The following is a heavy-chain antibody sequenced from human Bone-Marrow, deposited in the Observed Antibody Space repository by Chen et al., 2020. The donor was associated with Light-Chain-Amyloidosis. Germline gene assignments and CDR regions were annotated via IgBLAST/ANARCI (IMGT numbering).Heavy chain of an antibody. D-gene: IGHD6-13*01. CDR2: IYSGGIT. CDR3: ARSSSSWYEEYYYYYYYMDV. V-gene: IGHV3-53*02. Sequence: EVQLVETGGGLIQPGGSLRLSCEASGFIVSDNYITWVRQAPGKGLEWVSVIYSGGITYYADSRNTLYLQMNSLRAEDTAIYYCARSSSSWYEEYYYYYYYMDVWGKGTTVTVSS. CDR1: GFIVSDNY. J-gene: IGHJ6*03.